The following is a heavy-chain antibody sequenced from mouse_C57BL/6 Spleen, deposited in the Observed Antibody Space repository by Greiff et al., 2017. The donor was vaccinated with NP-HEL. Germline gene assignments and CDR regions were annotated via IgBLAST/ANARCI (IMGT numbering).Heavy chain of an antibody. CDR2: IWRGGST. CDR1: GFSLTSYG. J-gene: IGHJ1*03. Sequence: VQLVESGPGLVQPSQSLSITCTVSGFSLTSYGVHWVRPSPGKGLEWLGVIWRGGSTDYTAAFMSNLCITKDNSKSQDFFKMNSLQADDTTIYYCAKSEGTGRYFDVWGTGTTVTVSS. CDR3: AKSEGTGRYFDV. V-gene: IGHV2-5*01. D-gene: IGHD4-1*01.